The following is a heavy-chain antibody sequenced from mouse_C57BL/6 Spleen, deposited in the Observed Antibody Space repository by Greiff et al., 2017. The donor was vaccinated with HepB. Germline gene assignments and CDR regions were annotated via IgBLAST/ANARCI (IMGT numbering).Heavy chain of an antibody. CDR1: GFTFSDYG. J-gene: IGHJ4*01. CDR3: ARGTTVVATGYYAMDY. CDR2: ISSGSSTI. Sequence: EVQLVESGGGLVKPGGSLKLSCAASGFTFSDYGMHWVRQAPEKGLEWVAYISSGSSTIYYADTVKGRFTISSDHAKNTLFLQMTSLRSEDTAMYYCARGTTVVATGYYAMDYWGQGTSVTVSS. D-gene: IGHD1-1*01. V-gene: IGHV5-17*01.